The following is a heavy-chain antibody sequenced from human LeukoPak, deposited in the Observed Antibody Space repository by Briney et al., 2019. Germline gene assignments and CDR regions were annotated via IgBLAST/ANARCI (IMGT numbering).Heavy chain of an antibody. CDR1: GFTFSSYS. V-gene: IGHV3-48*04. D-gene: IGHD3-9*01. CDR2: ISSSGSTI. Sequence: GGSLRLSCAASGFTFSSYSMNWVRQAPGKGLEWVSSISSSGSTIYYADSVKGRFTISRDNAKNSLYLQMNSLRAEDTAVYYCARDAGEVRYFDWTSIYYYYYYMDVWGKGTTVTISS. CDR3: ARDAGEVRYFDWTSIYYYYYYMDV. J-gene: IGHJ6*03.